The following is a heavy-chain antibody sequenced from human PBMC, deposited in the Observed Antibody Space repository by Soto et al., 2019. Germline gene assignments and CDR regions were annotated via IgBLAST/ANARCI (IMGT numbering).Heavy chain of an antibody. J-gene: IGHJ4*02. Sequence: EVQLVESGGGLVQPGGSLRLSCVASGFTFSRYWMSWVRQAPGKGLEWVANIKHDGSEIYLIDAVKGRFTISRDKAKDSLYLQMNSLRVEDTAVYYCARDTDDFGDNYWGPGTLVTVSS. CDR3: ARDTDDFGDNY. CDR2: IKHDGSEI. V-gene: IGHV3-7*01. CDR1: GFTFSRYW. D-gene: IGHD4-17*01.